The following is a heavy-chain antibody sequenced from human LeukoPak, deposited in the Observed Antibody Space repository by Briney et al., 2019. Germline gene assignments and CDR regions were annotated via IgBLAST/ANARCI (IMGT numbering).Heavy chain of an antibody. Sequence: GGSLRLSCEASGFNLNYYWLGWVRQAPGKGLEWVALIHHDESEKYYVDSVKGRFSISRDNAKSSVYPQMDSLRVDDTAIYYCSRWVSQYYFDFWGQGALVSVSS. V-gene: IGHV3-7*01. CDR3: SRWVSQYYFDF. J-gene: IGHJ4*02. CDR1: GFNLNYYW. CDR2: IHHDESEK. D-gene: IGHD6-13*01.